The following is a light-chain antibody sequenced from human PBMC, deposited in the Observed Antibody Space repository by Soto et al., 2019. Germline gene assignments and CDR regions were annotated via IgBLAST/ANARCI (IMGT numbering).Light chain of an antibody. CDR3: QQFQSYALT. CDR1: QGISSA. J-gene: IGKJ4*01. V-gene: IGKV1-13*02. Sequence: AIQLTQSPSSLSASVGDRVTITCRASQGISSALAWYQHKPGRAPRLLIYDASSLQSGVSSRFSGSGSGTDFTLTISSPQPEDFATYYCQQFQSYALTFGGGTKLEIK. CDR2: DAS.